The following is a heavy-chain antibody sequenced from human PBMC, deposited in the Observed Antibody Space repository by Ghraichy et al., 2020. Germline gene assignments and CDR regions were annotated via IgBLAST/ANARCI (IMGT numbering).Heavy chain of an antibody. CDR1: GASVGSNSFY. CDR3: ARRFGYSGSCDP. D-gene: IGHD1-26*01. J-gene: IGHJ5*02. CDR2: VFHNGNT. V-gene: IGHV4-39*01. Sequence: PETLSLTCSVSGASVGSNSFYWAWIRQPPGKGLEWIGRVFHNGNTYYSPSLNSRVTISVDTSKNQFSLKLNSVTAADTAVYFCARRFGYSGSCDPWGQGTLVTVSS.